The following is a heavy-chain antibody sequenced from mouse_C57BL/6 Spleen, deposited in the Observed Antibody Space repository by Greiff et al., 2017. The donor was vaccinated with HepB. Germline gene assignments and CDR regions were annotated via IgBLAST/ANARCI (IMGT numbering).Heavy chain of an antibody. CDR3: AREGASNYDYYAMDY. Sequence: QVQLKQSGAELARPGASVKLSCKASGYTFTSYGISWVKQRTGQGLEWIGEIYPRSGNTYYNEKFKGKATLTADKSSSTAYMELRSLTSEDSAVYFCAREGASNYDYYAMDYWGQGTSVTVSS. CDR2: IYPRSGNT. V-gene: IGHV1-81*01. D-gene: IGHD2-5*01. J-gene: IGHJ4*01. CDR1: GYTFTSYG.